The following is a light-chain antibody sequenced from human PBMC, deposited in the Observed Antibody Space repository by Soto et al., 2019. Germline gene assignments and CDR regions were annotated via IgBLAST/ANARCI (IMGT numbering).Light chain of an antibody. V-gene: IGLV2-14*01. Sequence: QSVLTQPASVSGSPGQSITISCTGPSSDVGGYNYVSWYQQNPGKAPKLMIYEVSNRPSGVSIRFSGSKSGNMASLTISGLQAEDEADYYCSSYTINRTYVFGTGTKVTVL. CDR3: SSYTINRTYV. CDR2: EVS. J-gene: IGLJ1*01. CDR1: SSDVGGYNY.